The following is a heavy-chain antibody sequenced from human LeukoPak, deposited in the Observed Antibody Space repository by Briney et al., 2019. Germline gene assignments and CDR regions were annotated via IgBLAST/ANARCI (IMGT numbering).Heavy chain of an antibody. V-gene: IGHV3-43*02. J-gene: IGHJ4*02. Sequence: GGSLRPSCAASGFTLDDYAMHWVRQAPGKGLEWVALISGGGDSTYYADSVKGRFTISRDNSKNSLYLQMNSLTTEDTALYYCTKSTMTLRFDYWGQGTLVTVSS. CDR1: GFTLDDYA. CDR2: ISGGGDST. CDR3: TKSTMTLRFDY. D-gene: IGHD3-22*01.